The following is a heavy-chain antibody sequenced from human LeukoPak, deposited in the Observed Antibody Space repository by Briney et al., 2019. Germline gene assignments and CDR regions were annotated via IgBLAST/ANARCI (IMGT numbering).Heavy chain of an antibody. J-gene: IGHJ4*02. D-gene: IGHD2-21*01. CDR1: GFTFSSYS. CDR2: ISTSSSYI. V-gene: IGHV3-21*01. CDR3: AKAPVTTCSGAYCYPFDY. Sequence: PGGSLRLSCAASGFTFSSYSMTWVRQAPGKGLEWVSFISTSSSYIYYADSMKGRFTISRDNAKNSLYLQMNSLRAEDTAVYYCAKAPVTTCSGAYCYPFDYWGQGTLVTVSS.